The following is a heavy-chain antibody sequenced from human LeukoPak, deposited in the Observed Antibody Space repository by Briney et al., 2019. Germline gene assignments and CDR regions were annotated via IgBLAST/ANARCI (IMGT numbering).Heavy chain of an antibody. J-gene: IGHJ4*02. CDR2: ISYDGSNK. CDR1: GFTFSSYA. Sequence: PGGSLRLSCAASGFTFSSYAMHWVRQAPGKGLEWVAVISYDGSNKYYADSVKGRFTISRDNSKNTLYLQMNSLRAEDTAVYYCARTARKWFGELEGDFDYWGQGTLVTVSS. V-gene: IGHV3-30-3*01. D-gene: IGHD3-10*01. CDR3: ARTARKWFGELEGDFDY.